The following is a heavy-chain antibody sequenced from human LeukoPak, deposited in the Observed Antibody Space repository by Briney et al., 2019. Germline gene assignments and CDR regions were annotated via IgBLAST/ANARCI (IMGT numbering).Heavy chain of an antibody. J-gene: IGHJ4*02. D-gene: IGHD4-23*01. CDR2: INPNRGGT. CDR3: ARGPRMVTQPNYFDY. Sequence: ASVKVSWKASGGTFSNYAIGWVRQAPGQGLEWMGRINPNRGGTNYAQKFQGRVTMTRDTSISTAYMELSGLRSDDTAVYYCARGPRMVTQPNYFDYWGQGTLVTVSS. V-gene: IGHV1-2*06. CDR1: GGTFSNYA.